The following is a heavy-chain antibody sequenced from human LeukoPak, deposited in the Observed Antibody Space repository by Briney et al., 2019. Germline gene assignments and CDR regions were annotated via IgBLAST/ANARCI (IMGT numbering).Heavy chain of an antibody. CDR3: AAYGIAVADFDY. Sequence: VQPGGSLRLXCAASGFTVSSNYMSWVRHAPGKGLEWVSVIYSGGTTYYADSVKGRFTISRDNSKNTLYLQMNSLRAEDTAVYYCAAYGIAVADFDYWGQGTLVTVSS. CDR2: IYSGGTT. CDR1: GFTVSSNY. J-gene: IGHJ4*02. V-gene: IGHV3-66*02. D-gene: IGHD6-19*01.